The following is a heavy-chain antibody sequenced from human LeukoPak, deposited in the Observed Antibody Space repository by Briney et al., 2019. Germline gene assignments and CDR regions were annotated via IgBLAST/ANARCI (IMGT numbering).Heavy chain of an antibody. V-gene: IGHV3-21*01. CDR2: ISSSSSYV. Sequence: PGGSLRLSCAASGFTFSSYSMNWVRQAPGKGLEWVSSISSSSSYVYYADSVKGRFTISRDNAKNSLYLQMNSLRAEDTAVYYCARAPGAMVARFDYWGQGTLVTVSS. D-gene: IGHD5-18*01. CDR3: ARAPGAMVARFDY. J-gene: IGHJ4*02. CDR1: GFTFSSYS.